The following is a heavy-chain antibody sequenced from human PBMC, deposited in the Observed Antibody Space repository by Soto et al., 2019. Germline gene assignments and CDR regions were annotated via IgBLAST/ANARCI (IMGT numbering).Heavy chain of an antibody. Sequence: SGPTLVNPPENLTLTCTVSGFSLSNARMGVSWIRQPPGKALEWLAHIFSNDEKSYSTSLKSRLTISKDTSKSQVVLTMTNMDPVDTATYYCARIRAYDFWSGYYDAFDIWGQGTMVTVSS. D-gene: IGHD3-3*01. CDR1: GFSLSNARMG. V-gene: IGHV2-26*01. CDR2: IFSNDEK. CDR3: ARIRAYDFWSGYYDAFDI. J-gene: IGHJ3*02.